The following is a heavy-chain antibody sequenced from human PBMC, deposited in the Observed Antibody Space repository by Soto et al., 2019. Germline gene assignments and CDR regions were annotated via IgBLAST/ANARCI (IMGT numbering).Heavy chain of an antibody. CDR1: GGTFSSYA. CDR2: IIPIFGTA. J-gene: IGHJ4*02. V-gene: IGHV1-69*01. Sequence: QVQLVQSGAEVKKPGSSVKVSCKASGGTFSSYAISWVRQAPGQGLEWMGGIIPIFGTANYAQKFQGRVTITADESTSTAYMELSSLRSEDSAVYYCASSEHPFCGGDCYSHFDYWGQGTLVTVSS. D-gene: IGHD2-21*02. CDR3: ASSEHPFCGGDCYSHFDY.